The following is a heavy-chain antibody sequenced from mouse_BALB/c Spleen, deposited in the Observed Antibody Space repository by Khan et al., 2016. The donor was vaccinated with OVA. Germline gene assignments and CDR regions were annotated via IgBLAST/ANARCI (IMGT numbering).Heavy chain of an antibody. V-gene: IGHV1-7*01. CDR2: INPTSGYT. CDR3: TSDRIDY. J-gene: IGHJ2*01. Sequence: QVQLKESGAELAKPGASVKMSCKASGYTFTTYWMHWIKQRPGQGLEWIGYINPTSGYTDYNETFKDRATLSADKSSSTAYMQLTSLTSEGSAVYYCTSDRIDYWGQGTTLTVSS. CDR1: GYTFTTYW.